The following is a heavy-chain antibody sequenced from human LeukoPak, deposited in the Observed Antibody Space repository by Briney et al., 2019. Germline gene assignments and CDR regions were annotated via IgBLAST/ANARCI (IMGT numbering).Heavy chain of an antibody. D-gene: IGHD4-17*01. CDR2: IYHTGTT. CDR1: GYSISSGFH. Sequence: PSETLSLTCTVSGYSISSGFHWGWIRQPPGKGLEWIGSIYHTGTTYYNPSLKSRVTISVDSSKNQFSLKLSSVTAADTVVYYCARAGPQYGDPEYSQYWGQGTLVTISS. J-gene: IGHJ1*01. CDR3: ARAGPQYGDPEYSQY. V-gene: IGHV4-38-2*02.